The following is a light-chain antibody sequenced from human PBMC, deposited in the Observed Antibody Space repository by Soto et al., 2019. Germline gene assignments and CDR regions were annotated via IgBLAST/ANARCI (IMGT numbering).Light chain of an antibody. Sequence: VLTQPPSVSGAPGQRVTISCTGSSSNIGAGYDVHWYQQLPGTAPKLLIYGNSNRPSGVPDRFSDSKSGTSASLAITGLQAEDEADYYCQSYDASLSGRVVFGGGTKLTVL. V-gene: IGLV1-40*01. CDR3: QSYDASLSGRVV. CDR1: SSNIGAGYD. CDR2: GNS. J-gene: IGLJ2*01.